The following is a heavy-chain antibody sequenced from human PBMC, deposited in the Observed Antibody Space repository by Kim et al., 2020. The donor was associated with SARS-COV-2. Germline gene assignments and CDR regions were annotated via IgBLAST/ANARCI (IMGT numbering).Heavy chain of an antibody. D-gene: IGHD1-26*01. Sequence: DYNPSLTTRLTITVNTSSNQFSLKLNSVTATDTAVYYCAIRTVYYQGLDYWGQGTLVTVSS. J-gene: IGHJ4*02. V-gene: IGHV4-39*01. CDR3: AIRTVYYQGLDY.